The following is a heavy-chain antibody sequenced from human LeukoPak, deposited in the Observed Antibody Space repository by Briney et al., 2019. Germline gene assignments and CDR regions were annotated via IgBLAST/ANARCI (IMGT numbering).Heavy chain of an antibody. D-gene: IGHD1-26*01. J-gene: IGHJ4*02. CDR2: ISYDGSNK. Sequence: GGSLRLSCAASGFTFSSYGMHWVRQAPGKGLEWVAVISYDGSNKYYADSVKGRFTISRDNSKNTLYLQMNSLRAEDTAVYYCAKVVGYYFDYWGQGTLVTVSP. CDR3: AKVVGYYFDY. CDR1: GFTFSSYG. V-gene: IGHV3-30*18.